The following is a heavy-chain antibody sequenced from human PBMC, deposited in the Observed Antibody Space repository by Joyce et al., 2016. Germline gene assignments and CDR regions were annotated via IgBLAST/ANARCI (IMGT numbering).Heavy chain of an antibody. CDR1: GGPFRGFF. CDR3: ARSQWLAPLMY. CDR2: ITTSGAT. J-gene: IGHJ4*02. D-gene: IGHD6-19*01. Sequence: QVQLRQWGAGLLKPSETLSLTCGVSGGPFRGFFWTGVRQPPGKALEWIGDITTSGATNYNPSLRSQVAISVDTSNNQFSLTLTSLSAADMAVYYCARSQWLAPLMYWGQGTLVTVSP. V-gene: IGHV4-34*02.